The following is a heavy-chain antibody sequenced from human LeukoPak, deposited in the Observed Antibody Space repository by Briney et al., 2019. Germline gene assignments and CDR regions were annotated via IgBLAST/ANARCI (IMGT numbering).Heavy chain of an antibody. J-gene: IGHJ4*02. CDR3: AKTADYYGSGSSSYIDC. CDR2: ISGSGGGT. Sequence: PGGSLRLSCAASGFTFSSYAMSWVRQAQGKGLEWVSAISGSGGGTYYANSVKGRFTISRDNSRDTLYLQMNNLRAEDTALYFCAKTADYYGSGSSSYIDCWGQGTLVSVSS. D-gene: IGHD3-10*01. V-gene: IGHV3-23*01. CDR1: GFTFSSYA.